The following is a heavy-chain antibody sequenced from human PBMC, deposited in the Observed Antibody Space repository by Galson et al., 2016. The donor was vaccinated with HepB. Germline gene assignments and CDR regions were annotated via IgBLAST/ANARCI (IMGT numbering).Heavy chain of an antibody. D-gene: IGHD5-12*01. Sequence: SLRLSCAASGITFSSYSMSWVRQAPGKGLEWVSSISSSSTYIWYADSVKGRLTISRDNAKNSLYLQMNSLRAEDTAVYYCVRGDDYSALGNWGQGTLVIVSS. CDR2: ISSSSTYI. V-gene: IGHV3-21*01. J-gene: IGHJ4*02. CDR1: GITFSSYS. CDR3: VRGDDYSALGN.